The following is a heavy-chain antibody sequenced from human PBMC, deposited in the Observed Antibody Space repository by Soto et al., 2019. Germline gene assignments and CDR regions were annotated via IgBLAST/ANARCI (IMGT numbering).Heavy chain of an antibody. Sequence: QVQLQESGPGLVKPSETLSLTCTVSGGSISSYYWSWIRQPPGKGLEWIGYIYYSGSTNYNPSLKSRVTISVDTSKNQFSLKLSSVTAADTAVYYCGGGGYDWRDFDYWGQGTLVTVSS. CDR3: GGGGYDWRDFDY. CDR1: GGSISSYY. J-gene: IGHJ4*02. CDR2: IYYSGST. V-gene: IGHV4-59*01. D-gene: IGHD5-12*01.